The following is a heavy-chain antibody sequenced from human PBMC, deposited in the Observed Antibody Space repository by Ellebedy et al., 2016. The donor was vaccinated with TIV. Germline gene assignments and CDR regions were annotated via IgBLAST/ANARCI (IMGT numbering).Heavy chain of an antibody. Sequence: MPSETLSLTCAVYGGSISSYYWSWIRQPPGKGLEWIGYIYYSGSTNYNPSLKSRVTISVDTSKNQFSLKLSSVTAADTAVYYCARLPIVVVPAAIPYYYYYDMDVWGQGTTVTVSS. J-gene: IGHJ6*02. CDR1: GGSISSYY. D-gene: IGHD2-2*02. CDR3: ARLPIVVVPAAIPYYYYYDMDV. V-gene: IGHV4-59*01. CDR2: IYYSGST.